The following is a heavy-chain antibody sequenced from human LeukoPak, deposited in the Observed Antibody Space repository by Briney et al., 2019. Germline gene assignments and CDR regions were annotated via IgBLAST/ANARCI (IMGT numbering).Heavy chain of an antibody. CDR3: AFNHLFDY. V-gene: IGHV3-23*01. CDR2: INGSGDST. CDR1: AFTFSRYA. J-gene: IGHJ4*02. D-gene: IGHD1-14*01. Sequence: GGSLRLSCAASAFTFSRYAMSWVRQAPGKGLEWVSAINGSGDSTYYADSVKGRFTISRDNSKNTLYLQMNSLRAEDTAVYYCAFNHLFDYWGQGTLVTVSS.